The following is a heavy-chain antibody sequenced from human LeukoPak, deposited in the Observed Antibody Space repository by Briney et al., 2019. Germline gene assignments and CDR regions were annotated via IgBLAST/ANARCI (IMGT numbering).Heavy chain of an antibody. CDR2: IYPGDSDT. J-gene: IGHJ4*02. CDR1: GYSFTNYW. D-gene: IGHD6-19*01. Sequence: GESLKISCQGSGYSFTNYWIGWVRQMPGKGLEWMGIIYPGDSDTRYSPSFQGQVTISVDKSISTAYLQWSSLKASDTAMYYCARKPRPYSSGWYYFDYWGQGALVTVSS. V-gene: IGHV5-51*01. CDR3: ARKPRPYSSGWYYFDY.